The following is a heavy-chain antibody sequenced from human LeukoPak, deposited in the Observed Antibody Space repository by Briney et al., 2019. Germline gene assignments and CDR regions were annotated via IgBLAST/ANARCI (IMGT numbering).Heavy chain of an antibody. CDR1: GFTFSSYW. D-gene: IGHD1-26*01. CDR3: ARDEWELPFDY. J-gene: IGHJ4*02. V-gene: IGHV3-7*03. CDR2: IKQDGSEK. Sequence: GGSLRLSCAASGFTFSSYWMSWVRQSPGKGLEWVANIKQDGSEKYYVDSVKGRFTISRDNATNSLYLKMNSLRAEDTAVYYCARDEWELPFDYWGQGTLVTASS.